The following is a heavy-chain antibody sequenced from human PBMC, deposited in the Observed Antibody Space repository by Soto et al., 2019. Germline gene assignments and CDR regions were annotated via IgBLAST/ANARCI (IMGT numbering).Heavy chain of an antibody. D-gene: IGHD2-21*01. CDR3: ARSIRVASPGDY. CDR1: GYTFTNYG. Sequence: QVQLLQSGPEVKKPGASVKVSCKTSGYTFTNYGVTWVRQAPGQGLEWMGWISAHNGNTNYAQKFQGRVTMNTDTSTMTAYMELRSLRSDDTAVYFCARSIRVASPGDYWGQGTLATVSS. V-gene: IGHV1-18*04. J-gene: IGHJ4*02. CDR2: ISAHNGNT.